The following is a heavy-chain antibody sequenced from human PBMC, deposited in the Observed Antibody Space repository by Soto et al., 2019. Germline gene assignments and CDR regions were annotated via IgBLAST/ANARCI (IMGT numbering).Heavy chain of an antibody. CDR2: IGWNSNT. CDR1: GFTFSTYS. Sequence: EVQLVESGGGLVQPGGSLRLSCATSGFTFSTYSMNWVRQVPGKGLEWLSYIGWNSNTDYADSVKGRFTISRDNARDSLYLQMNSLRDEDTAVYYCARDRIFAFDIWGRGTMVTVFS. V-gene: IGHV3-48*02. J-gene: IGHJ3*02. D-gene: IGHD2-21*01. CDR3: ARDRIFAFDI.